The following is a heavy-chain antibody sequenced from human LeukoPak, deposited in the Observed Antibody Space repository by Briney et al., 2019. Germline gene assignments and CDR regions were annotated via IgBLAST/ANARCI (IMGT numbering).Heavy chain of an antibody. Sequence: GGSQRLSCAASGFTVSSNYMSWVRQTPGKGLEWVSVIYSGGSKYYADSVKGRFTISRDNSKNTLYLQMNSLRAEDTAVYYCAKVAGAPGAFDIWGQGTMVTVSS. CDR2: IYSGGSK. D-gene: IGHD1-26*01. CDR1: GFTVSSNY. CDR3: AKVAGAPGAFDI. J-gene: IGHJ3*02. V-gene: IGHV3-66*01.